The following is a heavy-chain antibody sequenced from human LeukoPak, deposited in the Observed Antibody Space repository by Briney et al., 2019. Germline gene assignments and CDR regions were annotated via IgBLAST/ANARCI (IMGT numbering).Heavy chain of an antibody. CDR1: GFTFSSYW. CDR3: AKGEQWLTTLPDY. V-gene: IGHV3-21*04. D-gene: IGHD6-19*01. J-gene: IGHJ4*02. CDR2: ISSSSSYI. Sequence: GGSLRLSCAASGFTFSSYWVHWVRQAPGKGLEGVSSISSSSSYIYYADSVKGRFTISRDNDKNTLYLQMNSLRAEDTAVYYCAKGEQWLTTLPDYWGQGTLVTVSS.